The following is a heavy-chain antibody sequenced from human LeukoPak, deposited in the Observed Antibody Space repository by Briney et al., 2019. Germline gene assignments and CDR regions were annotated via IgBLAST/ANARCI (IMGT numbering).Heavy chain of an antibody. J-gene: IGHJ4*02. V-gene: IGHV5-51*01. CDR3: ARHWSSAWFGY. Sequence: GESLKISCRTSGYSFTNYWIGWVRQMPGKGLEWLGNINPANSDITNSPSFQGQVNLSADKSISTAYLQWSSLKASDTAIYYCARHWSSAWFGYWGQGTQVTAS. CDR1: GYSFTNYW. D-gene: IGHD6-25*01. CDR2: INPANSDI.